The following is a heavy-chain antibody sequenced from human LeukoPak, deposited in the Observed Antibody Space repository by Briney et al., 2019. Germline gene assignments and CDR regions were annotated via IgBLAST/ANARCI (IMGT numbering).Heavy chain of an antibody. J-gene: IGHJ4*02. Sequence: SETLSLTCTVSGGSISSYYWSWIRQPPGKGLEWIGYIHYSGSTNYNPSLKSRVTISVDTSKNQFSLKLSSVTAADTAVYYCARDGDYGDYALDYWGQGTLVTVSS. V-gene: IGHV4-59*01. D-gene: IGHD4-17*01. CDR2: IHYSGST. CDR3: ARDGDYGDYALDY. CDR1: GGSISSYY.